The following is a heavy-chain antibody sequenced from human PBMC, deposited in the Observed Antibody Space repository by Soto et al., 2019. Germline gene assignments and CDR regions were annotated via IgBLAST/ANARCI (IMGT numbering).Heavy chain of an antibody. D-gene: IGHD3-3*02. CDR2: IKGDGSST. Sequence: EVQLVESGGDSVQPGGSLRLSWAASGFTFSTYWMHWVRQAPGEGLVWVSRIKGDGSSTSSADSVEGRFTISRDNAKNTVYLHMNSLRADDTAVYYCARGAFHNYYVDSWGQGTLVTVSS. V-gene: IGHV3-74*01. CDR1: GFTFSTYW. CDR3: ARGAFHNYYVDS. J-gene: IGHJ4*02.